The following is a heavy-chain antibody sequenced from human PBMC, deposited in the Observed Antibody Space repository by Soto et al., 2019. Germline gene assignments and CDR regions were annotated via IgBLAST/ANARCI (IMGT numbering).Heavy chain of an antibody. J-gene: IGHJ4*02. Sequence: QVQLVQSEAEVKNPGASVKISCKASGYTFTTYYMHWLRQARGQGLEWMGIITPSSGSTRYEQKFQDRVTMTRDTSTSTVYMDRGSLSSEDTAVYYCARAVSTTTAPIDYWGQGTLVTVSP. V-gene: IGHV1-46*01. D-gene: IGHD4-17*01. CDR2: ITPSSGST. CDR1: GYTFTTYY. CDR3: ARAVSTTTAPIDY.